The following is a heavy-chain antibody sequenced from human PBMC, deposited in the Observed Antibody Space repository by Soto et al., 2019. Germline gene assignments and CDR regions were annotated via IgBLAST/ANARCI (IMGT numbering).Heavy chain of an antibody. CDR3: ARENYGAFVY. Sequence: QVQLVESGGGLVKPGGSLRLSCAASGFSFSVYFMSWLSQTPGNRLEWVSSINDSGGNTRYADFVRGLFTFSRDNAKNSRYLQMNSLTAEDTAVYYSARENYGAFVYWSQGILVTVS. V-gene: IGHV3-11*06. CDR1: GFSFSVYF. J-gene: IGHJ1*01. CDR2: INDSGGNT. D-gene: IGHD4-17*01.